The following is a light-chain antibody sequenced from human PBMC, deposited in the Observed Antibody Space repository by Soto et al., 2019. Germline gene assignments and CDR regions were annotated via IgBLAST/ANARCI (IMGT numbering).Light chain of an antibody. CDR3: QQYDSYSYT. CDR1: QSISNW. CDR2: GAS. V-gene: IGKV1-5*01. J-gene: IGKJ2*01. Sequence: DIQMTQSPSTLSASVGDRVTITCRASQSISNWLAWYQQKPGKAPKLLISGASSLESWVPSRFSGSGSGTEFTLTISSLQRDDVATYYCQQYDSYSYTFGQGTKLEIK.